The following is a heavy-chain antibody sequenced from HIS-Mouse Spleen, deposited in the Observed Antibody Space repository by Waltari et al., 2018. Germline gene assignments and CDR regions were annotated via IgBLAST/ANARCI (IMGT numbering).Heavy chain of an antibody. V-gene: IGHV4-39*07. D-gene: IGHD6-13*01. CDR2: TYYSGST. Sequence: QLQLQESGPGLVKPSETLSLTCTVPGGSISSRSYYWGWSRQPPGKGLEWIGSTYYSGSTYYNPSLKSRVTISVDTSKNQFSLKLSSVTAADTAVYYCAREIPYSSSWYDWYFDLWGRGTLVTVSS. CDR1: GGSISSRSYY. J-gene: IGHJ2*01. CDR3: AREIPYSSSWYDWYFDL.